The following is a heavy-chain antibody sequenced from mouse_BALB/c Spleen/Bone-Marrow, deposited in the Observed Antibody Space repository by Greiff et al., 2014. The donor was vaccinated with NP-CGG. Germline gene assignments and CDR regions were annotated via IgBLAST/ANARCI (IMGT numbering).Heavy chain of an antibody. CDR2: ISSGSSTI. CDR3: ARRGSNHWYFDV. V-gene: IGHV5-17*02. J-gene: IGHJ1*01. D-gene: IGHD1-1*01. Sequence: EVKVVESGGGLVQPGGSRKLSCAASGFTSSSFGMHRVRQAPEKGLEWVAYISSGSSTIYYADTVKGRFTISRDNPKNTLFLQMTSLRSEDTAMYYCARRGSNHWYFDVWGAGTTVTVSS. CDR1: GFTSSSFG.